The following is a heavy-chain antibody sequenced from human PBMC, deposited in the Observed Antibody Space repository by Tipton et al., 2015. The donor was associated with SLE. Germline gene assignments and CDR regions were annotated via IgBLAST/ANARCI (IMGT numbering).Heavy chain of an antibody. CDR3: AREAVADGFDI. CDR1: GGSISSYY. D-gene: IGHD6-19*01. Sequence: TLSLTCTVSGGSISSYYWSWIRQPPGKGLEWIGYIYYSGSTNYNPSLKSRVTISVDTSKNQFSLKLSSVTAADTAVYYCAREAVADGFDIWGQGTMVTVSS. V-gene: IGHV4-59*01. J-gene: IGHJ3*02. CDR2: IYYSGST.